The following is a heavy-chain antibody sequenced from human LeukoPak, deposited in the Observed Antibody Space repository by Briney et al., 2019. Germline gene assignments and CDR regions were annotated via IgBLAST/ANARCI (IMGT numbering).Heavy chain of an antibody. D-gene: IGHD3-10*01. CDR1: GGSISSYY. CDR3: ARDDGMYYYGSGSS. J-gene: IGHJ5*02. Sequence: SEALSLTCTVSGGSISSYYWSWIRQPPGKGLERIGYIYYSGSTNYNPSLKSRVTISVDTSKNQFSLKLSSVTAADTAVYYCARDDGMYYYGSGSSWGQGTLVTVSS. CDR2: IYYSGST. V-gene: IGHV4-59*12.